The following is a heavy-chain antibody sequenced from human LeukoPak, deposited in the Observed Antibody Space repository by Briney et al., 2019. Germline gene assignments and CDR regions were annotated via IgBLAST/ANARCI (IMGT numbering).Heavy chain of an antibody. Sequence: SETLCLTCIASGGSISSSCYYWGWMRQPPGKGLEWIGSIYCSGSTYYNPSLKSRVTISVDTSKNQFSLKLSSVTAADTAVYYCARVGKYQGQAPFDYWGQGTLVTVSS. CDR2: IYCSGST. CDR1: GGSISSSCYY. D-gene: IGHD2-2*01. J-gene: IGHJ4*02. CDR3: ARVGKYQGQAPFDY. V-gene: IGHV4-39*07.